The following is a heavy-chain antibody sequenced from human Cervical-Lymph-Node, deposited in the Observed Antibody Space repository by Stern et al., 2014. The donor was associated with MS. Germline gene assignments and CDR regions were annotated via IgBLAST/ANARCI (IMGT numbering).Heavy chain of an antibody. CDR1: GYSFTIYY. V-gene: IGHV5-51*01. CDR2: IYPYDSDT. Sequence: VQLVQSGAEVKKPGESLKISCKLSGYSFTIYYIAWVRQMPGKGLELMGVIYPYDSDTTYSPSYQGQIPISADNSITTAYLQWSSLRASDTAMYYCARHVQGFDYWGQGTLVTVSS. CDR3: ARHVQGFDY. J-gene: IGHJ4*02.